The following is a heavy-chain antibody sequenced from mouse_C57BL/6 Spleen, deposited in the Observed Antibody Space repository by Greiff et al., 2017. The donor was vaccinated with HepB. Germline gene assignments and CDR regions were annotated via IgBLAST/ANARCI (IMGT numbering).Heavy chain of an antibody. Sequence: QVQLQQSGAELVKPGASVKMSCKASGYTFTSYWITWVKQRPGQGLEWIGDIYPGSGSTNYNGKFKGKATLTADKSSSTAYMQLSSLTSEDSAVYFCARGGLRLYYAMDYWGQGTSVTVSS. CDR3: ARGGLRLYYAMDY. D-gene: IGHD2-4*01. V-gene: IGHV1-55*01. J-gene: IGHJ4*01. CDR2: IYPGSGST. CDR1: GYTFTSYW.